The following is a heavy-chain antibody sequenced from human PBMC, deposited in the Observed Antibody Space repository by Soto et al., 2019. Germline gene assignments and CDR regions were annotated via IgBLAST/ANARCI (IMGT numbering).Heavy chain of an antibody. CDR2: IAYDGSNE. CDR1: GFIFSTYG. Sequence: QVQLLQSGGGVVQPGRSLRLSCVASGFIFSTYGMHWVRQVPGKGLEWVAHIAYDGSNEYYADSVKGRFTVSRDNAKNKMELQMNVLKTEATALSDCTKAYTVGAPWGYFESWGQGALVIVSS. J-gene: IGHJ4*02. CDR3: TKAYTVGAPWGYFES. D-gene: IGHD1-26*01. V-gene: IGHV3-30*18.